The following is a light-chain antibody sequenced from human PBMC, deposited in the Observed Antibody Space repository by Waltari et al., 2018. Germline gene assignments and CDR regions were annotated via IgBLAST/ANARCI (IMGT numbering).Light chain of an antibody. CDR3: QQRPIWPWT. J-gene: IGKJ1*01. CDR2: AAS. V-gene: IGKV3-11*01. Sequence: EIVLTQSPATLSLSPGESATLSCRASQSVGRSLAWYQQKPGQAPRLVLYAASNRATGIPDRFSGSNSGTDFSLTISSLEAEDFAVYYCQQRPIWPWTFGLGTKVEVK. CDR1: QSVGRS.